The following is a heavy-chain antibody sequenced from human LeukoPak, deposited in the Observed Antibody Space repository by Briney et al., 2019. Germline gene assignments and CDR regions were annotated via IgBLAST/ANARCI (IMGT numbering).Heavy chain of an antibody. J-gene: IGHJ4*02. D-gene: IGHD3-22*01. CDR3: ARVYRDYYDSSGYYRPDY. CDR2: ISAYNGNT. V-gene: IGHV1-18*01. CDR1: GYTFTSYG. Sequence: ASVKVSCKASGYTFTSYGISWVRQAPGQGLEWMGWISAYNGNTNYAQKLQGRVTMTTDTSTSTAYMELRSLRSDDTAVYYCARVYRDYYDSSGYYRPDYWGQGTLVTVSS.